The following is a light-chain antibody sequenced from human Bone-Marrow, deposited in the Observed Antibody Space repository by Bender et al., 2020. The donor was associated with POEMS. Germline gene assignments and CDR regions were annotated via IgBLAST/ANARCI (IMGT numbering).Light chain of an antibody. V-gene: IGLV2-14*03. CDR2: GVS. Sequence: QSALTQPASVSGSPGQSITIPCVGSISDVGSYDFVSWFQQHPGKAPKLMIFGVSNRPSGIPNRFSASKSGNTASLTVSGLQAEDEADYYCCSYAGTYTLLFGGGTKLTVL. J-gene: IGLJ2*01. CDR1: ISDVGSYDF. CDR3: CSYAGTYTLL.